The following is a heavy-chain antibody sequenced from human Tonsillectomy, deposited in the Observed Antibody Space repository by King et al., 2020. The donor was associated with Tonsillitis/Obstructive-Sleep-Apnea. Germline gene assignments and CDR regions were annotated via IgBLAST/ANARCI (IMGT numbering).Heavy chain of an antibody. V-gene: IGHV4-59*01. Sequence: QLQESGPGLVKPSETLSLTCTVSGGSISSYYWSWIRQPPGKGLEWIGYIYYSGSTNYNPSLKSRVTISVDTSKNQFSLKLSSVTAADTAVYYCARSPVEPGYYYMDVWGKGTTVTVSS. J-gene: IGHJ6*03. CDR1: GGSISSYY. CDR3: ARSPVEPGYYYMDV. CDR2: IYYSGST.